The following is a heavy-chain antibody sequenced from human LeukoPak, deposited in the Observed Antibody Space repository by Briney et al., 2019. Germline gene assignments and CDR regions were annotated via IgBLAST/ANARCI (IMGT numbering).Heavy chain of an antibody. V-gene: IGHV3-11*04. Sequence: GGSLRLSCAASGFTFSDYYMSWIRQAPGKGLEWVSYISSSGSTKYYADSVKGRFTISRDNGKNSLYLQMNSLRAEDTAVYYCARVEFGEYSSYFDDWGQGTLVTVSS. D-gene: IGHD3-10*01. J-gene: IGHJ4*02. CDR2: ISSSGSTK. CDR1: GFTFSDYY. CDR3: ARVEFGEYSSYFDD.